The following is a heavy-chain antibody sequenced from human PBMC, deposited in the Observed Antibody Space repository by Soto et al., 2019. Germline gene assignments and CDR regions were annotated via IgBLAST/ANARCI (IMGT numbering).Heavy chain of an antibody. J-gene: IGHJ6*02. V-gene: IGHV1-69*13. Sequence: SVKVSCKASGGTFSSYAISWVRQAPGQGLEWMGGIIPIFGTANYAQKCQGRVTITADESTSTAYMELSSLRSEDTAVYYCARRQRVRFLEWSSYYYYGMDVWGQGTTVTVSS. CDR3: ARRQRVRFLEWSSYYYYGMDV. CDR1: GGTFSSYA. CDR2: IIPIFGTA. D-gene: IGHD3-3*01.